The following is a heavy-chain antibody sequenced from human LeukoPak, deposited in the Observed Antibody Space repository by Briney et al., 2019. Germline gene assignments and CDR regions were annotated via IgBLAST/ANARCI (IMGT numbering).Heavy chain of an antibody. CDR2: FYTSGGT. CDR3: ARGSVGGGNYYNYYMDV. V-gene: IGHV4-61*09. J-gene: IGHJ6*03. Sequence: PSQTLSLTCTVSGGSIRSGRYYWSWIRQPAGKGLEWIGHFYTSGGTNYNPSLKSRVTISGDTSKNQFSLKLNSVTAADTAVYYCARGSVGGGNYYNYYMDVWGKGTTVTVSS. CDR1: GGSIRSGRYY. D-gene: IGHD5/OR15-5a*01.